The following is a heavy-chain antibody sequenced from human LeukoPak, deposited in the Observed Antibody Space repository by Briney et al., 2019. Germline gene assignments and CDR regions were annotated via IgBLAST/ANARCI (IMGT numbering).Heavy chain of an antibody. Sequence: PGGSLRLSCAASGFTFSSYAMSWVRQAPGKGLEWVSAISGSGGSTYYADSVKGRVTISRDNSKNTLYLQMNSLRAEDTAVYYCAKDGDILSLHHPVDYWGQGTLVTVSS. CDR2: ISGSGGST. J-gene: IGHJ4*02. CDR1: GFTFSSYA. D-gene: IGHD2-15*01. CDR3: AKDGDILSLHHPVDY. V-gene: IGHV3-23*01.